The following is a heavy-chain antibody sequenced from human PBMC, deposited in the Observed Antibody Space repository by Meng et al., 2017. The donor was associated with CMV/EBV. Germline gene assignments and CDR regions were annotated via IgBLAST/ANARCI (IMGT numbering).Heavy chain of an antibody. J-gene: IGHJ5*02. CDR2: IYYSGST. CDR3: ARLGSSSSWVLGWFDP. D-gene: IGHD6-6*01. CDR1: YSSSSSNW. V-gene: IGHV4-28*01. Sequence: YSSSSSNWWGWIREPPGKGLEWIGYIYYSGSTYYNPSLKSRVTMSVDTSKNQFSLKLSSVTAVDTAVYYCARLGSSSSWVLGWFDPWGQGTLVTVSS.